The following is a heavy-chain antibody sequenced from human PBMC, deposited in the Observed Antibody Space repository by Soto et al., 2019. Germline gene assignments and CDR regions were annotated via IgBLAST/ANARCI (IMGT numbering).Heavy chain of an antibody. D-gene: IGHD4-4*01. CDR3: ANRPYSNYERA. CDR1: GFTFSSYA. J-gene: IGHJ4*02. CDR2: ISGSGGST. V-gene: IGHV3-23*01. Sequence: EVQLLESGGGLVEPGGSLRLSCAASGFTFSSYAMSWARQAPGKGLEWVSAISGSGGSTYYADSVKGRFTISRDNSKNTLYLQMNSLRAEDTAVYYCANRPYSNYERAWGQGTLVTVSS.